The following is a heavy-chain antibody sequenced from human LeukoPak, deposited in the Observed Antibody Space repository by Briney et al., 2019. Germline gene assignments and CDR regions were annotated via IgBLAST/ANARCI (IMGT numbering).Heavy chain of an antibody. V-gene: IGHV3-48*01. CDR2: ISSISGTI. CDR1: GFTFNSYS. Sequence: SGGSPRLSCAASGFTFNSYSMNWVRQAPGKGLEWVSYISSISGTINYADSVKGRFTISGDNARNSLFLQMNSLRAEDTAVYYCSRDHYYAFDYWGQGTLVTVSS. CDR3: SRDHYYAFDY. D-gene: IGHD3-10*01. J-gene: IGHJ4*02.